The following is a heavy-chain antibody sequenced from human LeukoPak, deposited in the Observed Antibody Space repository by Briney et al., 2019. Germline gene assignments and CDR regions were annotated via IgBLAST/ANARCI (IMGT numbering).Heavy chain of an antibody. V-gene: IGHV3-11*01. D-gene: IGHD3-22*01. CDR3: ARSIGSYYTMDV. J-gene: IGHJ6*02. Sequence: GGSLRLSCVACGFTFSDYYMNWICQAPGRGLEWVSYISGSGSDFYYADSVKGRFTISRDNAKNSLYLQMNSLRAEDTAVYYCARSIGSYYTMDVWAKGPRSPSP. CDR1: GFTFSDYY. CDR2: ISGSGSDF.